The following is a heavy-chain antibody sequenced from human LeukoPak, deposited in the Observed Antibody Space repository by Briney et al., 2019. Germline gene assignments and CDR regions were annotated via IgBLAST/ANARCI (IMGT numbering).Heavy chain of an antibody. V-gene: IGHV1-69*05. J-gene: IGHJ4*02. Sequence: GASVKVSCKASGGTFSSYAISWVRQAPGQGLEWMGGIIPIFGTANYAQKFQGRVTITTDESTSTAYMELSSLRSEDTAVYYCARERSSYNWNNLREFDYWGQGTLVTVSS. CDR1: GGTFSSYA. CDR2: IIPIFGTA. CDR3: ARERSSYNWNNLREFDY. D-gene: IGHD1/OR15-1a*01.